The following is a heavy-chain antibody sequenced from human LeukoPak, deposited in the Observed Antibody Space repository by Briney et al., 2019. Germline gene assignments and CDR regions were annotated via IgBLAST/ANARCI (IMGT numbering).Heavy chain of an antibody. J-gene: IGHJ5*02. CDR2: INPNSGGT. D-gene: IGHD3-10*01. Sequence: ASVKVSCKASGYTFTGYYMHWVRQAPGQGLEWMGWINPNSGGTNYAQKFQGRVTMTRDTSISTAYMELSRLRSDDTAVYYCARDLTYYYGSGSPPGFDPWGQGTLVTVSS. V-gene: IGHV1-2*02. CDR3: ARDLTYYYGSGSPPGFDP. CDR1: GYTFTGYY.